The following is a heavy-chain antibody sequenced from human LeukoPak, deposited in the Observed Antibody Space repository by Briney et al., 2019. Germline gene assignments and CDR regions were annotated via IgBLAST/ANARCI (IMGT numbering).Heavy chain of an antibody. D-gene: IGHD2-2*01. V-gene: IGHV1-46*01. CDR2: INPSGGST. Sequence: ASVKVSCKASGYTFTSYYMHWVRQAPGQGLEWMGIINPSGGSTTYAQKLQGRVTMTRDTSTSTVYMELSSLRAEDTAVYYCARDPYQLLYFDYWGQGTLVTVSS. CDR1: GYTFTSYY. CDR3: ARDPYQLLYFDY. J-gene: IGHJ4*02.